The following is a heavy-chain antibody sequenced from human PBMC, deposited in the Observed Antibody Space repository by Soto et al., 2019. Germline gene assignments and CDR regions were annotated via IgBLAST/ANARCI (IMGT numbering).Heavy chain of an antibody. CDR2: IYWDDDK. Sequence: QITLKESGPTLVKPTQTLTLTCTFPGFSLSTSGVGVGWIRQPPGKALEWLALIYWDDDKRYSPSLKSRLTMTKDTSKHQVVLTMPNIDPVDTASYYCAPRQTYCGGNCYSGFDYWGQGTLVTVSS. CDR3: APRQTYCGGNCYSGFDY. CDR1: GFSLSTSGVG. J-gene: IGHJ4*02. V-gene: IGHV2-5*02. D-gene: IGHD2-21*02.